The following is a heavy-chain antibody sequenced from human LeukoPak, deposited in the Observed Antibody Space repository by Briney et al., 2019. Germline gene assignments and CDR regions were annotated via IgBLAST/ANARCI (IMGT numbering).Heavy chain of an antibody. CDR2: ISSTSSGI. Sequence: GGSLRLSCAASGFTFSTYSMNWVRQAPGKGLEWVSYISSTSSGIYYADSVQGRFTTSRDNGKNSLYLQMNSLRAEDTAVYYCARCSGHDPGYYYYYLDVWGKGTTVTVSS. CDR3: ARCSGHDPGYYYYYLDV. J-gene: IGHJ6*03. D-gene: IGHD5-12*01. V-gene: IGHV3-48*01. CDR1: GFTFSTYS.